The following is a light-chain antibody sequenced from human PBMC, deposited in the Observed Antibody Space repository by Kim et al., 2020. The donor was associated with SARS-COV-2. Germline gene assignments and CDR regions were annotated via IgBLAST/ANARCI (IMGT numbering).Light chain of an antibody. V-gene: IGLV1-51*01. Sequence: QSVLTQPPSVSAAPGQKVTISCAGSSSNIGNNFVSWYQQLPGTAPQLLIYDNNNRPSGIPDRFSGSKSGTSATLGITGLQTGDEADYYCGTWDSSLGAGVFGGGTKLTVL. CDR3: GTWDSSLGAGV. J-gene: IGLJ3*02. CDR2: DNN. CDR1: SSNIGNNF.